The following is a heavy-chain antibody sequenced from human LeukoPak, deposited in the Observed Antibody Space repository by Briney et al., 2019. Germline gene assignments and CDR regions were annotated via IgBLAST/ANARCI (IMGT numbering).Heavy chain of an antibody. Sequence: SETLSLTCTVPGGSISSYYWSWIRQPPGKGLEWIGYIYTSGSTNYNPSLKSRVTISVDTSKNQFSLKLSSVTAADTAVYYCARSGADFWSGTNWFDPWGQGTLVTVSS. V-gene: IGHV4-4*09. CDR3: ARSGADFWSGTNWFDP. CDR2: IYTSGST. J-gene: IGHJ5*02. CDR1: GGSISSYY. D-gene: IGHD3-3*01.